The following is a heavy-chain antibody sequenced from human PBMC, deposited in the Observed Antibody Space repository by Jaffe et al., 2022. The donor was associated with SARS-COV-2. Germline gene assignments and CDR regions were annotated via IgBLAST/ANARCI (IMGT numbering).Heavy chain of an antibody. CDR3: ARDGLVVTDPLNAYFYYMDV. D-gene: IGHD2-21*02. CDR1: GGAFSPYA. J-gene: IGHJ6*03. Sequence: QVQLVQSGAEVKKPGSSVNVSCRASGGAFSPYAINWVRQAPGQGLEWMGGIIPLFGTAIYAEKFQGKVTMTADELTTTAWLEVTSLRPEDTAVYYCARDGLVVTDPLNAYFYYMDVWGKGTTVTVSS. CDR2: IIPLFGTA. V-gene: IGHV1-69*01.